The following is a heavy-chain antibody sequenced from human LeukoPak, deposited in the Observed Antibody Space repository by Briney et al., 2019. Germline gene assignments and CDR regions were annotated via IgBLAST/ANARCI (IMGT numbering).Heavy chain of an antibody. D-gene: IGHD2-2*01. V-gene: IGHV4-59*01. Sequence: PSETLSLTCTVSGGSISSYYWSWIRQPPGKGLEWIGYIYYSGSTNYNPSLKSRVTISVDTSKNQFSLKLSSATAADTAVYYCARGWIPAGNLGAFDPWGQGTLVTVSS. CDR2: IYYSGST. CDR1: GGSISSYY. CDR3: ARGWIPAGNLGAFDP. J-gene: IGHJ5*02.